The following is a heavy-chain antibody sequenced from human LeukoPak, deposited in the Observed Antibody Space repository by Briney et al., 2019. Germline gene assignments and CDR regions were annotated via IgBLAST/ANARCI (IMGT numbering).Heavy chain of an antibody. J-gene: IGHJ4*02. CDR2: ISSSGSTI. CDR1: GFTFSSYE. V-gene: IGHV3-48*03. Sequence: GGSLRLSCAASGFTFSSYEMNWVRQAPGKGLEWVSYISSSGSTIYYADSVKGRFTISRDNAKNTLYLQMNSLRAEDTAVYYCAKGVGYCSGGSCQQFDYWGQGTLVTVSS. D-gene: IGHD2-15*01. CDR3: AKGVGYCSGGSCQQFDY.